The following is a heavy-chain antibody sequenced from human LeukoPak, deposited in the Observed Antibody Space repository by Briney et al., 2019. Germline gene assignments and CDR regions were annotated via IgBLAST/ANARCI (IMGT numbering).Heavy chain of an antibody. D-gene: IGHD6-13*01. CDR3: AKVPRRAAAGTVANYYYYGMDV. V-gene: IGHV3-30*18. CDR2: ISYDGSNK. CDR1: GFTFSSYG. Sequence: PGGSLRLSCAASGFTFSSYGMLWVRQAPGKGLEWVAVISYDGSNKYYADSVKGRFTISRDNSKNTLYLQMNSLRAEDTAVYYCAKVPRRAAAGTVANYYYYGMDVWGQGTTVTVSS. J-gene: IGHJ6*02.